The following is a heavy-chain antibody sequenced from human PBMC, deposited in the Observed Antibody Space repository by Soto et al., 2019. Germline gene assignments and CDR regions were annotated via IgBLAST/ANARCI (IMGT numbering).Heavy chain of an antibody. CDR3: AREGRAFFDY. Sequence: QVQLVESGGGVVQPGRSLRLSYAASGFSFSSFGMHWVRQAPGKGLEWVAMIWYEGINKYYVDSVKGRFTISRDNSESTLYLQMDSLRAEDTAVYYCAREGRAFFDYWGQGTLVTVSS. D-gene: IGHD3-3*02. J-gene: IGHJ4*02. CDR1: GFSFSSFG. CDR2: IWYEGINK. V-gene: IGHV3-33*01.